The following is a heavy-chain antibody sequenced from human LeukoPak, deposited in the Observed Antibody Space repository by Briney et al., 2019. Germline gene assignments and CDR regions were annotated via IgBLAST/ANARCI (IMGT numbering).Heavy chain of an antibody. Sequence: PGGSLRLSCAASGFPFSSYAMSWVRQAPGKGLEWVSAISGSGGSTYYAASVKGRFTISRDNSKNTLYLQINRLRPEDTAVYYCAKKEMYYDILTGHSPLDYWGQGTLVTVSS. CDR3: AKKEMYYDILTGHSPLDY. CDR1: GFPFSSYA. D-gene: IGHD3-9*01. J-gene: IGHJ4*02. CDR2: ISGSGGST. V-gene: IGHV3-23*01.